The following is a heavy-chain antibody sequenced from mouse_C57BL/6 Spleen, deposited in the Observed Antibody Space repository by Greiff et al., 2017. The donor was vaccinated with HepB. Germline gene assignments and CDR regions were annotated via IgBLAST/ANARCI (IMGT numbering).Heavy chain of an antibody. CDR2: ISYDGSN. CDR1: GYSITSGYY. CDR3: ARAMGRGYAMDY. D-gene: IGHD4-1*01. Sequence: ESGPGLVKPSQSLSLTCSVTGYSITSGYYWNWIRQFPGNKLEWMGYISYDGSNNYNPSLKNRISITRDTSKNQFFLKLNSVTTEDTATYYCARAMGRGYAMDYWGQGTSVTVSS. J-gene: IGHJ4*01. V-gene: IGHV3-6*01.